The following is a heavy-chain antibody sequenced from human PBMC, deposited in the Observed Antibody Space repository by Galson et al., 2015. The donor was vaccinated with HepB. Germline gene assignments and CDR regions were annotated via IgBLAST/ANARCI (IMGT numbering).Heavy chain of an antibody. Sequence: SLRLSCAASGFTFSNAWMSWVRQAPGKGLEWVGRIKSKTDGGTTDYAAPVKGRFTISRDDSKNTLYLQMNSLKTEDTAVYYCTTPDSSGYYLYYYYGMDVWGQGTTVTVSS. CDR2: IKSKTDGGTT. D-gene: IGHD3-22*01. J-gene: IGHJ6*02. CDR1: GFTFSNAW. CDR3: TTPDSSGYYLYYYYGMDV. V-gene: IGHV3-15*01.